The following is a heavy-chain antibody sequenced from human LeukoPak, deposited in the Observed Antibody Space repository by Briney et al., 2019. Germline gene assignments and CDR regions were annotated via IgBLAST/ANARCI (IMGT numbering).Heavy chain of an antibody. J-gene: IGHJ4*02. Sequence: GGSLRLSCAASGFTFSSYAMSWVRQAPGKGLEWVSAISGSGGSTYYADSGKGRFTISRDNSKNTLYLRMNSLRAEDTAVYYCAKVKGRGYNWNYYFDYWGQGTLVTVSS. CDR2: ISGSGGST. CDR3: AKVKGRGYNWNYYFDY. CDR1: GFTFSSYA. V-gene: IGHV3-23*01. D-gene: IGHD1-7*01.